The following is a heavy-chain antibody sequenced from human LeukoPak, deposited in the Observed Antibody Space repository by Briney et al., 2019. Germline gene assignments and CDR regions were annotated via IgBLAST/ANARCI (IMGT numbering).Heavy chain of an antibody. Sequence: GASVKVSCKTSGYNFRDYGIDWVRQAPGQGLEWMGWISAYNGNTNYAQKFQGRITMTTDTSTRTAYLELGSLRSDDTAVYYCAKKGSGSYYYFDYWGQGTLVTVSS. CDR2: ISAYNGNT. J-gene: IGHJ4*02. D-gene: IGHD1-26*01. CDR3: AKKGSGSYYYFDY. CDR1: GYNFRDYG. V-gene: IGHV1-18*04.